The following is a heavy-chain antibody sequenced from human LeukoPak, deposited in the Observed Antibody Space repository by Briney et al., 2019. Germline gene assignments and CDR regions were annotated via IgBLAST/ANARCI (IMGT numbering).Heavy chain of an antibody. CDR3: AREDAEQMDNSFDI. D-gene: IGHD5-24*01. Sequence: AGGSLRLSCAASGFTFSNYGTSWVRQAPGKGLEWVSGISGSGGSTYYADSVKGRFTISRDNSKNTLFLQMHSLRAEDRAVYYCAREDAEQMDNSFDIWGQGTMVTVSS. CDR2: ISGSGGST. CDR1: GFTFSNYG. J-gene: IGHJ3*02. V-gene: IGHV3-23*01.